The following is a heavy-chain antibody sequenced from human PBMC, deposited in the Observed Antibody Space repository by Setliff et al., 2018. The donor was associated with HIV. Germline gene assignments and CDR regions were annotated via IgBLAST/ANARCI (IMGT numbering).Heavy chain of an antibody. J-gene: IGHJ3*02. CDR2: IIPAFGRA. Sequence: SVKVSCKASGKTLSVHPISWVRQAPGRGLEWMGGIIPAFGRANYAQKFQGRVTITTDESTTTVFMELTGLRSEDTAVYYCTRIRAMVRGVTSYDAFDIWGQGTKVTVS. CDR1: GKTLSVHP. CDR3: TRIRAMVRGVTSYDAFDI. V-gene: IGHV1-69*05. D-gene: IGHD3-10*01.